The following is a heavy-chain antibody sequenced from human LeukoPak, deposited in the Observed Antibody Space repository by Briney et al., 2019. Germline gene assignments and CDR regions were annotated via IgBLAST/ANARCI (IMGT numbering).Heavy chain of an antibody. CDR2: INPNTGGT. Sequence: ASVNLSCKASGYSFTSIYMHWGRQAPGQGLQWVGWINPNTGGTNYAQKFQGRVTLTRDTSISTAYMELSRLRSDDTAVYYCAFSESLDYWGQGTLVTVSS. CDR1: GYSFTSIY. V-gene: IGHV1-2*02. J-gene: IGHJ4*02. CDR3: AFSESLDY. D-gene: IGHD3-10*01.